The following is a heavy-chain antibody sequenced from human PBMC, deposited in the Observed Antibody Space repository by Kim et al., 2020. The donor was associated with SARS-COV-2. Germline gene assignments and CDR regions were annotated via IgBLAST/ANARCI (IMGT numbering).Heavy chain of an antibody. CDR2: IGDSGTST. CDR3: AKCIPSGTAADS. CDR1: GFTFSSYA. J-gene: IGHJ4*02. Sequence: GGSLRLSCVASGFTFSSYAMAWFRQAPGKGLEWVSAIGDSGTSTYYGDSVKGRFTISRDNSKNSLYLQMNSLRAEDTAIYYCAKCIPSGTAADSWGQGTLVTVSS. D-gene: IGHD2-2*01. V-gene: IGHV3-23*05.